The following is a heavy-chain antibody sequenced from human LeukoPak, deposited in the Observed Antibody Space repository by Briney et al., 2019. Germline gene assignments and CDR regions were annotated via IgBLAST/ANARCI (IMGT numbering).Heavy chain of an antibody. CDR3: ARGPIIDIAIVPAADEYYYMDV. Sequence: GASVKVSCKASGYTFTSYGITWVRQAPGQGLEWMGCISACNGNTNYAQKLQGRVTMTTDRSTSTAYMELRSLRSDDTAVYYCARGPIIDIAIVPAADEYYYMDVWGKGTTVTVSS. J-gene: IGHJ6*03. D-gene: IGHD2-2*01. V-gene: IGHV1-18*01. CDR1: GYTFTSYG. CDR2: ISACNGNT.